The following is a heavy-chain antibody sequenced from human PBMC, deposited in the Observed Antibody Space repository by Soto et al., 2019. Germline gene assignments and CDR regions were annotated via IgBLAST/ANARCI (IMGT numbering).Heavy chain of an antibody. J-gene: IGHJ3*02. D-gene: IGHD2-2*01. CDR1: GYTFTSYY. V-gene: IGHV1-46*03. Sequence: ASVKVSCKASGYTFTSYYMHWVRQAPGQGLEWMGIINPSGGSTSYAQKFQGRVTMTRDTSTSTVYMELSSLRSEDTAVYYCARDRGIVVVPAAIGHDAFDIWGQGTMVTVSS. CDR2: INPSGGST. CDR3: ARDRGIVVVPAAIGHDAFDI.